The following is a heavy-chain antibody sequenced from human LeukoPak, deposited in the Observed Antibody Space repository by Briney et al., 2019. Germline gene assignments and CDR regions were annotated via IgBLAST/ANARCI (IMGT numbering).Heavy chain of an antibody. D-gene: IGHD3-3*01. J-gene: IGHJ6*03. CDR2: TYTSGST. CDR3: ARTYYDFWSGYYYYYMDV. CDR1: GGSISSGSYY. Sequence: SQTLSLTCTVSGGSISSGSYYWSWIRQPAGKGLEWIGRTYTSGSTNYNPSLKSRVTISVDTSKNQFSLKLSSVTAADTAVYYCARTYYDFWSGYYYYYMDVWGKGTTVTVSS. V-gene: IGHV4-61*02.